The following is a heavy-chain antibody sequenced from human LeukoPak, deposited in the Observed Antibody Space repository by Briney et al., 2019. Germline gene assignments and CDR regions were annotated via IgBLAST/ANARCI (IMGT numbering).Heavy chain of an antibody. Sequence: SETLSLTCTVSGGSISDNYWSWIRQPPGKGLEWIGYAYYSGHTNYNSSLKSRVTMSLDTSKSQFSLRLSSVTAADTAVYFCARHPFANPFDYWGPGTLVTVSS. D-gene: IGHD2-21*01. CDR2: AYYSGHT. V-gene: IGHV4-59*08. J-gene: IGHJ4*02. CDR3: ARHPFANPFDY. CDR1: GGSISDNY.